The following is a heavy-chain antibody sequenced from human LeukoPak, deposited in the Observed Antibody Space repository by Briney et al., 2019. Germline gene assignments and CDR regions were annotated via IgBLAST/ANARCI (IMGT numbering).Heavy chain of an antibody. V-gene: IGHV4-59*08. CDR1: GGSISSYY. CDR3: ARLIAYDFWSGREKSWFDP. CDR2: IYYSGST. J-gene: IGHJ5*02. D-gene: IGHD3-3*01. Sequence: SETLSLTCTVSGGSISSYYWSWIRQPPGKGLEWIGYIYYSGSTNYNPSLKSRVTISVDTSKNQFSLELSSVTAADTAVYYCARLIAYDFWSGREKSWFDPWGQGTLVTVSS.